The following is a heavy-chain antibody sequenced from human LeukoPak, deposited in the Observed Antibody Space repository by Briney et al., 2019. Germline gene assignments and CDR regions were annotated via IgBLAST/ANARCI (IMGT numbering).Heavy chain of an antibody. CDR3: ARYLDYGGNSRVFQH. Sequence: PSETLSLTCTVSGGSISSSSYYWGWFRQPPGKGLEWIGSIYYSGSTYYNPSLKSRVTISVDTSKNQFSLKLSSVTAADTAVYYCARYLDYGGNSRVFQHWGQGTLVTVSS. J-gene: IGHJ1*01. CDR2: IYYSGST. CDR1: GGSISSSSYY. D-gene: IGHD4-23*01. V-gene: IGHV4-39*07.